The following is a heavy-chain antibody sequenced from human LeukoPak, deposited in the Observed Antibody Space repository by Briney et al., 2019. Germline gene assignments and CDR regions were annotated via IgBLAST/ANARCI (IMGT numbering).Heavy chain of an antibody. J-gene: IGHJ5*02. CDR2: IYYSGST. CDR1: GGSISSYY. V-gene: IGHV4-59*01. D-gene: IGHD6-13*01. CDR3: ARVPRIEAGATGDWFDP. Sequence: SETLSLTCTVSGGSISSYYWSWIRQPPGKGLEWIGFIYYSGSTNYNPPLKSRVTISVDTSKNQFFLNLRSVTAADTAVYYCARVPRIEAGATGDWFDPWGQGTVVTVSS.